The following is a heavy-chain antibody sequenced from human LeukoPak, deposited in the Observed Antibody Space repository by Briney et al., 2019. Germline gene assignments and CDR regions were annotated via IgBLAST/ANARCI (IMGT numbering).Heavy chain of an antibody. CDR1: GYTFTSYG. CDR3: AREGGSSGWYRGDTYYFDY. Sequence: GASVKVSCKASGYTFTSYGISWVRQAPGQGLEWMGWISAYNGNTNYAQKLQGRVTMTTDTSTSTAYMELRSLRSDDTAVYYCAREGGSSGWYRGDTYYFDYWGQGTLVTVSS. CDR2: ISAYNGNT. V-gene: IGHV1-18*01. D-gene: IGHD6-19*01. J-gene: IGHJ4*02.